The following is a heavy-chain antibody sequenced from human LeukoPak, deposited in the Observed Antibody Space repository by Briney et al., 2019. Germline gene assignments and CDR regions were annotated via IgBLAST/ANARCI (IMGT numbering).Heavy chain of an antibody. CDR3: ARDHNYAFDN. Sequence: GGSLRLSCTASGFPFIEYSMNWVRQVPGKGLEWLSYIGIDSGNTKYADSVRGRFTISADKAKNSLYLQMNSLRVEDTAVYYCARDHNYAFDNWGQGTLVSVAS. D-gene: IGHD1-1*01. CDR2: IGIDSGNT. CDR1: GFPFIEYS. V-gene: IGHV3-48*01. J-gene: IGHJ4*02.